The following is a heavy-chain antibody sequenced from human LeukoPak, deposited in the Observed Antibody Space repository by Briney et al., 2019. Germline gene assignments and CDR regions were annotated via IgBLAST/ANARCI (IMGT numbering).Heavy chain of an antibody. CDR3: ARPGYSRSNDAFDI. V-gene: IGHV4-34*01. CDR1: GGSFSGYY. D-gene: IGHD6-13*01. CDR2: INHSRST. J-gene: IGHJ3*02. Sequence: SETLSLTCAVYGGSFSGYYWSWIRQPPGKGLEWIGEINHSRSTNYNPSLKSRVTISVDTSKNQFSLKLSSVTAADTAVYYCARPGYSRSNDAFDIWGQGTMVTVSS.